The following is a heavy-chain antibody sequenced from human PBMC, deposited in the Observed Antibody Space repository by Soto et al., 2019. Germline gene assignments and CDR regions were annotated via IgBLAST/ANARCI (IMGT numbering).Heavy chain of an antibody. V-gene: IGHV1-18*01. CDR3: ARDLPDRYCSGGSCYPGGWFDP. CDR2: ISAYNGNT. J-gene: IGHJ5*02. D-gene: IGHD2-15*01. Sequence: QVQLVQSGAEVKKPGASVKVSCKASGYTFTSYGISWVRQAPGQGLEWMGWISAYNGNTNYAQKLQGRVTMTTDTSTSTAYMELRSLRSDDTAVYYCARDLPDRYCSGGSCYPGGWFDPWGPGTLVTVSS. CDR1: GYTFTSYG.